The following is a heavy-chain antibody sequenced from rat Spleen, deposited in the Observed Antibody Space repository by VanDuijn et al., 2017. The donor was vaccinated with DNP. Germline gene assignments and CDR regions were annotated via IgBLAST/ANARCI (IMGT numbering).Heavy chain of an antibody. CDR3: ARVPSTYYVMDA. J-gene: IGHJ4*01. D-gene: IGHD3-8*01. CDR1: GFSLTSYH. Sequence: QVQLKESGPGLMQPSETLSLTCTVSGFSLTSYHVSWVRQPPGKGLEWMGIIWTGGTTAYNSLLKSRLSITRDTSKSQVFLKMNSLQTEDTATYYCARVPSTYYVMDAWGQGASVTVSS. CDR2: IWTGGTT. V-gene: IGHV2-43*01.